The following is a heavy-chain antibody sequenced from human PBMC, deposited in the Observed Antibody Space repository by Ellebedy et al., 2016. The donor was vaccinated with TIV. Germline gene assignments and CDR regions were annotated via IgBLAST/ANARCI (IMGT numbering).Heavy chain of an antibody. J-gene: IGHJ6*02. V-gene: IGHV4-31*03. CDR1: GGSISSGGYY. D-gene: IGHD3-22*01. CDR2: IYYSGST. CDR3: ARCYYDSSGYYYGGMDV. Sequence: SETLSLTCTVSGGSISSGGYYWSWIRQHPGKGLEWIGYIYYSGSTYYNPSLKSRVTISVDTSKNQFSLKLSSVTAADTAVYYCARCYYDSSGYYYGGMDVWGQGTTVTVSS.